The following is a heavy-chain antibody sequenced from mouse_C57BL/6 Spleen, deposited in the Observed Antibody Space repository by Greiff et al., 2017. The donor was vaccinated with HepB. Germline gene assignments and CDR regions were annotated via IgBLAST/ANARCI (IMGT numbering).Heavy chain of an antibody. CDR1: GYTFTSYW. V-gene: IGHV1-64*01. Sequence: QVQLQQPGAELVKPGASVKLSCKASGYTFTSYWMHWVKQRPGQGLEWIGMIHPNSGSTNYNEKFKSKATLTVDKSSSTAYMQLSSLTSEDSAVYDCARPFITTVVSFDYWGQGTTRTVSS. D-gene: IGHD1-1*01. CDR3: ARPFITTVVSFDY. CDR2: IHPNSGST. J-gene: IGHJ2*01.